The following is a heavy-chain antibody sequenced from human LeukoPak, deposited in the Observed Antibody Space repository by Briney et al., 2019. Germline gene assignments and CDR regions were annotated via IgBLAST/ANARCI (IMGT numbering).Heavy chain of an antibody. J-gene: IGHJ4*02. CDR3: ARYLRSSNDYSNYHDY. Sequence: PSETLSLTCSVSGGSISSGTYYWSWVRQHPGKGLEWIGYIYYSGSSYYNPSLKSRVTMSVDTSKNQFSLKLSSVTAADTAVYYCARYLRSSNDYSNYHDYWGQGTLVTVSS. CDR1: GGSISSGTYY. CDR2: IYYSGSS. V-gene: IGHV4-31*03. D-gene: IGHD4-11*01.